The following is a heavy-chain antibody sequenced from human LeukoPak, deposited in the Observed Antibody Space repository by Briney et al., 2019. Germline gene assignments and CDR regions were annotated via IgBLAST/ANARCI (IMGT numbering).Heavy chain of an antibody. Sequence: SVKVSFKASGGTLSSYAISWGRQAPGPRLEWMGGIIPIFGTANYAQKFQGRVTITADESTSTAYMELSSLRSEDTAVYYCARDRDDIAAGYFDYWGQGTLVTVSS. CDR1: GGTLSSYA. D-gene: IGHD6-13*01. V-gene: IGHV1-69*13. J-gene: IGHJ4*02. CDR3: ARDRDDIAAGYFDY. CDR2: IIPIFGTA.